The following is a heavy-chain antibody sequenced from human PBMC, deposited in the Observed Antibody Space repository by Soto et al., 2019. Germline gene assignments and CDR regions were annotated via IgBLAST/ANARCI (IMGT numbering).Heavy chain of an antibody. CDR1: GGSISSYY. J-gene: IGHJ6*02. CDR2: IYTSGST. D-gene: IGHD2-21*02. Sequence: LSLTCTVPGGSISSYYWSWIRQPAGKGLEWIGRIYTSGSTNSNPSLKSRVTMSVDTSKNQFSLKLSSVTAADTAVYYCARGLAVTATYYYYGMDVWGQGTTVTVSS. V-gene: IGHV4-4*07. CDR3: ARGLAVTATYYYYGMDV.